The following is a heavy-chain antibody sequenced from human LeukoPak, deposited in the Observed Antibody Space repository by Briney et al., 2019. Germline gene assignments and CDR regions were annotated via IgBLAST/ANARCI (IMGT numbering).Heavy chain of an antibody. J-gene: IGHJ6*03. CDR2: ISYDGSNK. D-gene: IGHD1-26*01. Sequence: GRSLRLSCAASGFTFSSYAMHWVRQAPGKGLEWVADISYDGSNKYYADSEKGRFTIYRDNSKNTLYLQMNSLRAEDTAVYYCARDAVDYYMPRGHYYYYIDVWGKETTVTVSS. CDR3: ARDAVDYYMPRGHYYYYIDV. V-gene: IGHV3-30*04. CDR1: GFTFSSYA.